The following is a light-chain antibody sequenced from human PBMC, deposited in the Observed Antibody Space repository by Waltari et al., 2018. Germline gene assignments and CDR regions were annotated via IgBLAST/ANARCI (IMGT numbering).Light chain of an antibody. CDR3: QQLYSYPLT. Sequence: DIQLTQSPSFLSASVGDRVTITCRASQGISSYLAWYQQKPGKAPNLLIYTTSTLQSGVPSRFSGSGSGTEFTLTISSLQAGDLATYYCQQLYSYPLTFGGGTKVEIK. CDR1: QGISSY. CDR2: TTS. V-gene: IGKV1-9*01. J-gene: IGKJ4*01.